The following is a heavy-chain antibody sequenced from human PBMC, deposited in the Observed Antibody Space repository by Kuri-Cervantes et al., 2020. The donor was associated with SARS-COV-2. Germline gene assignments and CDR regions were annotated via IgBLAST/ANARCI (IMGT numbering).Heavy chain of an antibody. CDR2: ISAYNGNT. V-gene: IGHV1-18*01. CDR3: ARDTVGATPFDY. D-gene: IGHD1-26*01. J-gene: IGHJ4*02. Sequence: ASLKVSCKASGYTFTSYGISWVRQAPGQGLEWMGWISAYNGNTNYAQKLQGRVTMTTDTATSTAYMELRSLRSDDTAVYYCARDTVGATPFDYWGQGTLVTVSS. CDR1: GYTFTSYG.